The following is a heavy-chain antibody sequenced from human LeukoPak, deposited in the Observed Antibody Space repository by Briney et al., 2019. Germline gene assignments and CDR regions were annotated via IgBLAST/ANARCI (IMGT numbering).Heavy chain of an antibody. D-gene: IGHD3-10*01. J-gene: IGHJ5*02. CDR1: GGSFSGYY. V-gene: IGHV4-34*01. Sequence: SETLSLTCAVYGGSFSGYYWSWIRQPPGEGLEWIGEINHSGSTNYNPSLKSRVTISVDTSKNQFSLKLSSVTAADTAVYYCARGSNYYDSGKGWFDPWGQGTLVTVSS. CDR3: ARGSNYYDSGKGWFDP. CDR2: INHSGST.